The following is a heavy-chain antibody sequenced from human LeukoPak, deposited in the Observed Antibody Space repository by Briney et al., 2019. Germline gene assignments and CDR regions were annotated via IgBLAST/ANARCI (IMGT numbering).Heavy chain of an antibody. CDR1: GGSISSYY. Sequence: SETLSLTCTVSGGSISSYYWSWIRQPPGKGLEWIGYISYSGSTNSNPSLKSRVTISLDTSKNQFSLKLSSVTAADMAVYYCAGHHPRNTVDFWGQGTLVTVSS. V-gene: IGHV4-59*08. D-gene: IGHD2/OR15-2a*01. J-gene: IGHJ4*02. CDR3: AGHHPRNTVDF. CDR2: ISYSGST.